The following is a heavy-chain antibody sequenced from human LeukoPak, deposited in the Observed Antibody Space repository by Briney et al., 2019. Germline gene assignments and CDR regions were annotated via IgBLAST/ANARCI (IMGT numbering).Heavy chain of an antibody. J-gene: IGHJ4*02. V-gene: IGHV3-30*18. D-gene: IGHD2-15*01. Sequence: PGRSLRLSCAASGFTFSSYGMHRVRQAPGKGLEWVAVISYDGSNKYYADSVKGRFTISRDNSKNTLYLQMNSLRAEDTAVYYCAKDRGDIVVVVAATDGFDYWGQGTLVTVSS. CDR2: ISYDGSNK. CDR3: AKDRGDIVVVVAATDGFDY. CDR1: GFTFSSYG.